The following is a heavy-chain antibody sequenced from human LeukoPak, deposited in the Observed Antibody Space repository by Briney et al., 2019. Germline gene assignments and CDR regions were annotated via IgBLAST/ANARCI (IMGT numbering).Heavy chain of an antibody. CDR3: ARGYRATIFGVVPLVDY. J-gene: IGHJ4*02. CDR2: ISAYNGNT. V-gene: IGHV1-18*01. D-gene: IGHD3-3*01. Sequence: ASVKVSCKASGGTFSSYAISWVRQAPGQGLEWMGWISAYNGNTNYAQKLQGRVTMTTDTSTSTAYMELRSLRSDDTAVYYCARGYRATIFGVVPLVDYWGQGTLLTV. CDR1: GGTFSSYA.